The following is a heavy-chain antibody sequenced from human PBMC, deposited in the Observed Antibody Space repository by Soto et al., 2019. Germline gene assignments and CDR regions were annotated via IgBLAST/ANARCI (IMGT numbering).Heavy chain of an antibody. Sequence: SETLSLTCTVSGGSLSSYYCTWIRQSPGKGLEWIGYIYNRGITKYNPALGSRVTISVDTSKNQFSLKLTSVTAADTAVYYCARDVTITGRGGMDVWGQGTTVT. CDR1: GGSLSSYY. CDR3: ARDVTITGRGGMDV. CDR2: IYNRGIT. J-gene: IGHJ6*02. V-gene: IGHV4-59*01. D-gene: IGHD5-12*01.